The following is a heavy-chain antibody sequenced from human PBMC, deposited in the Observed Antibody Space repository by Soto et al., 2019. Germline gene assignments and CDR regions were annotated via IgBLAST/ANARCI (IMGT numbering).Heavy chain of an antibody. CDR3: ATFEVPGAYDSSGYYYAPFDY. V-gene: IGHV3-23*01. CDR2: ISGSGGST. CDR1: GFTFSSYA. J-gene: IGHJ4*02. Sequence: PGGSLRLSCAASGFTFSSYAMSWVRQAPGKGLEWVSAISGSGGSTYYADSVKGRLTISRDNSKNTLYLQMNSLRAEDTAVYYCATFEVPGAYDSSGYYYAPFDYWGQGTLVTVSS. D-gene: IGHD3-22*01.